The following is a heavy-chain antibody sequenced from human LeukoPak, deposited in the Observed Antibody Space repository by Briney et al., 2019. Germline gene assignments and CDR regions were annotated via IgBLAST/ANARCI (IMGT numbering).Heavy chain of an antibody. CDR2: INHSGST. D-gene: IGHD5-12*01. CDR3: ARLPGVATMVPRDYYYGMDV. J-gene: IGHJ6*04. Sequence: PSETLSLTCAVYGGSFSGYYWSWIRQPPGKGLEWIGEINHSGSTNYNPSLKSRVTISVETSKNQFSLKLSSVTAADTAVYYCARLPGVATMVPRDYYYGMDVWGKGTTVTVSS. V-gene: IGHV4-34*01. CDR1: GGSFSGYY.